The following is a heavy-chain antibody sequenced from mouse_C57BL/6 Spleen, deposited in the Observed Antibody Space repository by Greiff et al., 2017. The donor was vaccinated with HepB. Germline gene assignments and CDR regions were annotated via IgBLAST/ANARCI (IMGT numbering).Heavy chain of an antibody. CDR1: GYTFTSYW. J-gene: IGHJ4*01. CDR3: ARRGSGYVRYAMDY. CDR2: IDPSDSYT. D-gene: IGHD3-2*02. V-gene: IGHV1-69*01. Sequence: QVQLQQPGAELVMPGASVKLSCKASGYTFTSYWMHWVKQRPGQGLEWIGEIDPSDSYTNYNQKFKGKSTLTVDKSSSTAYMQLSSLTSEDSAVYYCARRGSGYVRYAMDYWGQGTSVTVSS.